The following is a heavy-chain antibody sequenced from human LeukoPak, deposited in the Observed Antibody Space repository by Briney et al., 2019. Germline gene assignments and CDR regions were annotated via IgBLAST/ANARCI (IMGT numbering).Heavy chain of an antibody. J-gene: IGHJ6*03. CDR2: INPSGGST. CDR3: ARDYAIGYYYYYMDV. CDR1: GYTFTSYY. V-gene: IGHV1-46*01. D-gene: IGHD3-16*01. Sequence: ASVKVSCKASGYTFTSYYMHWVRQAPGQGLKWMGIINPSGGSTSYAQKFQGRVAMTRDTSISTAYMELSRLRSDDTAVYYCARDYAIGYYYYYMDVWGKGTTVTVSS.